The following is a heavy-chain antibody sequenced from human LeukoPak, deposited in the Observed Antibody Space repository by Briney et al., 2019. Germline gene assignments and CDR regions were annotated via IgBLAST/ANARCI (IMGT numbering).Heavy chain of an antibody. Sequence: PSETLSLTCTVSGDSISSYHWSWIRQPPGKALEWIGNMYYRGSTYYNPSLNSRVSMSLDTSKNQFSLRLSSVTAADTAVYFCVRSETIWYYFDYWGQGRLVTVSS. V-gene: IGHV4-59*04. J-gene: IGHJ4*02. CDR3: VRSETIWYYFDY. CDR2: MYYRGST. CDR1: GDSISSYH. D-gene: IGHD1-7*01.